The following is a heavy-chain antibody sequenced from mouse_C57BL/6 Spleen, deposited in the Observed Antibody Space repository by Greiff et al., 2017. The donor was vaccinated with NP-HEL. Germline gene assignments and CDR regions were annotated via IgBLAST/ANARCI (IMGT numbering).Heavy chain of an antibody. CDR3: AKEGGTTALDY. Sequence: QVQLKQSGAELARPGASVKLSCKASGYTFTSYGISWVKQRTGQGLEWIGEIYPRSGNTYYNEKFKGKATLTADKSSRTAYMELRSVSSEDSAVYFCAKEGGTTALDYWGQGTTLTVSS. J-gene: IGHJ2*01. V-gene: IGHV1-81*01. D-gene: IGHD1-2*01. CDR1: GYTFTSYG. CDR2: IYPRSGNT.